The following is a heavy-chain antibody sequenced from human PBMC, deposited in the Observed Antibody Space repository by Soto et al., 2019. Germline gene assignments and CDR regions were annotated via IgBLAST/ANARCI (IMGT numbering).Heavy chain of an antibody. V-gene: IGHV1-69*06. CDR1: GGTFSSYA. CDR3: ARAHAPLRIAARHNNYYYYYGMDV. J-gene: IGHJ6*02. D-gene: IGHD6-6*01. Sequence: QVLLVQSGAEVKKPGSSVKVSCKASGGTFSSYAISWVRQAPGQGLEWMGGIIPIFGTANYAQKFQGRVTITVDKFTSTAYMELSSVPAEDTAVYYCARAHAPLRIAARHNNYYYYYGMDVWGQGTTVTVSS. CDR2: IIPIFGTA.